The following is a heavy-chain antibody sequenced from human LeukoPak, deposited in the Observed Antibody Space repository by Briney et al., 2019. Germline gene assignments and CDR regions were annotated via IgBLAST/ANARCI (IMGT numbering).Heavy chain of an antibody. CDR2: IYSGGST. D-gene: IGHD4-17*01. CDR3: AREGTADYGDYYDAFDI. V-gene: IGHV3-66*01. Sequence: GGSLRLSCAASGFTVSSNYMSWVRQAPGKGLEWVSVIYSGGSTYYADSVKGRFTISRDNYKKTLYVQMNSLRAEDTAVYYCAREGTADYGDYYDAFDIWGQGTMVTVSS. CDR1: GFTVSSNY. J-gene: IGHJ3*02.